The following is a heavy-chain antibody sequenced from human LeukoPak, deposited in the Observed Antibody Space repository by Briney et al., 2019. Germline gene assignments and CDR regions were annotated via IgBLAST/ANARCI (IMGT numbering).Heavy chain of an antibody. CDR3: ASSSGWLYFDY. CDR1: GGSFSGYY. CDR2: INHSGST. J-gene: IGHJ4*02. D-gene: IGHD6-19*01. V-gene: IGHV4-34*01. Sequence: PSETLSLTCAVYGGSFSGYYWSWIRQPPGKGLEWIGEINHSGSTNYNPSPKSRVTISVDTSKNQFSLKLSSVTAADTAVYYCASSSGWLYFDYWGQGTLVTVSS.